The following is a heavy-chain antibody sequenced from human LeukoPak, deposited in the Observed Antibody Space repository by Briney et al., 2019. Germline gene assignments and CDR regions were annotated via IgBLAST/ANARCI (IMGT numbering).Heavy chain of an antibody. CDR3: AVREGASYSGRFDY. CDR1: GFTFSNYA. V-gene: IGHV3-23*01. CDR2: ISGNGVVS. J-gene: IGHJ4*02. Sequence: GVSLRLSCAASGFTFSNYAMNWVRQAPGKGLEWGSVISGNGVVSFYVDSMKGRFTISRDNTKNTQYLQMNSLRAEDTAVYFCAVREGASYSGRFDYWGQGTLVTVSS. D-gene: IGHD1-26*01.